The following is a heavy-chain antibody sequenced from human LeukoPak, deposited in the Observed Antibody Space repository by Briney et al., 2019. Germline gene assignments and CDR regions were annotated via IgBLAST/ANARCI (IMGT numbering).Heavy chain of an antibody. CDR1: GYTFTSYY. CDR2: INPSGGST. Sequence: GASVKVSCKASGYTFTSYYMHWVRQAPGQGLEWMGIINPSGGSTSYAQKFQGRVTMTRDMSTSTAYMELRSLRSDDTAVYYCARDLPGYSSGWSPFDYWGQGTLVTVSS. CDR3: ARDLPGYSSGWSPFDY. D-gene: IGHD6-19*01. V-gene: IGHV1-46*01. J-gene: IGHJ4*02.